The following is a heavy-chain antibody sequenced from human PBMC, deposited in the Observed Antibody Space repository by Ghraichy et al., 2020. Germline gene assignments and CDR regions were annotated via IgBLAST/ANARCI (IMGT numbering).Heavy chain of an antibody. J-gene: IGHJ3*02. D-gene: IGHD3-9*01. Sequence: SETLSLTCTVSGGSISSSSYYWGWIRQPPGKGLEWIGSIYYSGSTYYKPSLKRRVTISGDTSKNQFYLKLSSVTAADTAVYYCARDLPYYDILTGSLSDALDIWGQLTMVTVAS. V-gene: IGHV4-39*02. CDR3: ARDLPYYDILTGSLSDALDI. CDR2: IYYSGST. CDR1: GGSISSSSYY.